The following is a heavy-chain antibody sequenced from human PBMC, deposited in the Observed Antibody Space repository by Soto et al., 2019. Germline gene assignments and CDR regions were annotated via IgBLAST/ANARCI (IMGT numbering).Heavy chain of an antibody. CDR2: INPSGGST. Sequence: QVQLVQSGAEVKKPGASVKVSCKASGYTFTSYYMHWVRQAPGQGLEWMGIINPSGGSTSYAQKFQGRVTMTRDTSTSTVYMELSSLRSEDTAVYYCARDYSGSKSLPIAMVMNYFDYWGQGTLVTVSS. V-gene: IGHV1-46*01. D-gene: IGHD5-18*01. J-gene: IGHJ4*02. CDR1: GYTFTSYY. CDR3: ARDYSGSKSLPIAMVMNYFDY.